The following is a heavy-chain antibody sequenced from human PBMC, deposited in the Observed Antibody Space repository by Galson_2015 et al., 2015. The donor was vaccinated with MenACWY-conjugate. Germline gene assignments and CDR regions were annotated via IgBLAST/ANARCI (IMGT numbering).Heavy chain of an antibody. V-gene: IGHV3-21*01. CDR2: ISSSSSYI. CDR1: GFTFSSYS. CDR3: ASGQWLDEYWYFDL. D-gene: IGHD6-19*01. Sequence: SLRLSCAASGFTFSSYSMNWVRQAPGKGLEWVSSISSSSSYIYYADSVKGRFTISRDNAKNSLYLQMNSLRAEDTAVYYCASGQWLDEYWYFDLWGRGTLVTVSS. J-gene: IGHJ2*01.